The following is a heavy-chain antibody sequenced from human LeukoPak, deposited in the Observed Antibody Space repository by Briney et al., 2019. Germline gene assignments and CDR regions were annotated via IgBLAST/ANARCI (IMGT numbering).Heavy chain of an antibody. J-gene: IGHJ3*02. Sequence: PSETLSLTCTVSGYSISSGHYWGWIRQPPGKGLEWIGSMYHSGSTYYNPPLKSRVTISEDTSKNQFSLKLSSVTAADTAVYYCARDLSSGSSGWPNDAFDIWGQGTMVTVSS. V-gene: IGHV4-38-2*02. D-gene: IGHD6-19*01. CDR2: MYHSGST. CDR1: GYSISSGHY. CDR3: ARDLSSGSSGWPNDAFDI.